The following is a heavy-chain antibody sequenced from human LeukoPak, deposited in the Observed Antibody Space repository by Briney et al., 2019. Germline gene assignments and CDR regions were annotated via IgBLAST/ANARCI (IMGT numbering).Heavy chain of an antibody. CDR1: GGSISSNNYY. V-gene: IGHV4-39*07. D-gene: IGHD6-13*01. CDR3: ARGVIATGGNDFDY. Sequence: SETLSLTCTVSGGSISSNNYYWGWIRQSPGKGLEWIGSMYYSGSTYYNASLKSRVTMSVDTSKNQLSLKVISVTAADTAVYYCARGVIATGGNDFDYWGQGTLVTVSS. J-gene: IGHJ4*02. CDR2: MYYSGST.